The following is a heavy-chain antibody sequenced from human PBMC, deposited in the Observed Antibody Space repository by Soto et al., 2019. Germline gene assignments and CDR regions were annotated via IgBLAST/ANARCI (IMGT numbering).Heavy chain of an antibody. CDR1: GFTFGEYA. D-gene: IGHD3-9*01. V-gene: IGHV3-49*03. CDR2: IRKNSYGGTT. Sequence: GSLRLSCTASGFTFGEYAMSWFRQAPGKGLEWVGFIRKNSYGGTTEYAASVKDRFTISRDDSKGIAYLQMNSLKTEDTAIYYCTSSRLFRLDYWGQGALVTVSS. J-gene: IGHJ4*02. CDR3: TSSRLFRLDY.